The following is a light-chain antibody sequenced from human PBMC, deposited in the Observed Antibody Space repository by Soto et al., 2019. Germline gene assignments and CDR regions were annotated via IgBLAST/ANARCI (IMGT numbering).Light chain of an antibody. CDR2: DAS. Sequence: DIQMTQSPSTLTASIGDRVTITCRASQNIHIWLAWYQQRPGKDPNLLIYDASNLESGVPSRFSGGGSGTEFNLTVSSLKPDDFATYHCQQYYTDCTFGHGNKVEIK. J-gene: IGKJ1*01. V-gene: IGKV1-5*01. CDR1: QNIHIW. CDR3: QQYYTDCT.